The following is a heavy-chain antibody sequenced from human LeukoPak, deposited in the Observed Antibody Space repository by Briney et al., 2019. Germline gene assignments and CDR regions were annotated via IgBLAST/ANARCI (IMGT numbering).Heavy chain of an antibody. J-gene: IGHJ5*02. CDR1: GGTFSSYA. CDR2: IIPIFGTA. CDR3: ARGYCSGGRCNEWFEP. D-gene: IGHD2-15*01. Sequence: GASVKVSCKASGGTFSSYAISWVRQAPGQGLEWMGGIIPIFGTANYAQKFQGRVTITAAKSTSTAYMELSRLRSEDTAVYYCARGYCSGGRCNEWFEPWGQGTLVTVSS. V-gene: IGHV1-69*06.